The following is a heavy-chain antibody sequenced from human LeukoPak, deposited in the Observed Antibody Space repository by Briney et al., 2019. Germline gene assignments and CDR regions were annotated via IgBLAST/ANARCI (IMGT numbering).Heavy chain of an antibody. Sequence: GGSLRLSCAASGFTVSSNYMSWVRQAPGKGLEWVSVIYSGGSTYYADSVKGRFTISRDNSKNTLYLQMYSLRAEDTAVYYCARAEIAVAAPLDYWGQGTLVTVSS. V-gene: IGHV3-66*01. D-gene: IGHD6-19*01. CDR1: GFTVSSNY. CDR2: IYSGGST. J-gene: IGHJ4*02. CDR3: ARAEIAVAAPLDY.